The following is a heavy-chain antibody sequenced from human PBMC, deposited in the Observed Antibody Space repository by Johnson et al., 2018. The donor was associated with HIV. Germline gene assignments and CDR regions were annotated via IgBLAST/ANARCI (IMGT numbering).Heavy chain of an antibody. Sequence: VQLVESGGGVVRPGGSLRLSCAASGFTFHDYGMNWVRQTPGKGLEWVSGINWNGGSTGFADSVKGRFAISRDNSKNTLYLQMNSLRAEDTAVYHCARDRIVGADYDAFDIWGQGTMVTVSS. J-gene: IGHJ3*02. V-gene: IGHV3-20*01. CDR3: ARDRIVGADYDAFDI. CDR2: INWNGGST. CDR1: GFTFHDYG. D-gene: IGHD1-26*01.